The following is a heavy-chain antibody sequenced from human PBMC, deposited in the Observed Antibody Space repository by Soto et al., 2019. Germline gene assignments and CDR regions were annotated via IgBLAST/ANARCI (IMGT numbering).Heavy chain of an antibody. Sequence: EVQLVESGGGLVQPGRSLRLACVASGVIFDDYTMNWVREAPGRGLEWVSSIGRNSGTIVYGFSVKGRFTISRDKAKNSIYLQINRLRHEDTALYYSEKAKFVRPSSTDAGGKGDTVTSSS. J-gene: IGHJ6*04. D-gene: IGHD3-16*01. CDR1: GVIFDDYT. V-gene: IGHV3-9*01. CDR2: IGRNSGTI. CDR3: EKAKFVRPSSTDA.